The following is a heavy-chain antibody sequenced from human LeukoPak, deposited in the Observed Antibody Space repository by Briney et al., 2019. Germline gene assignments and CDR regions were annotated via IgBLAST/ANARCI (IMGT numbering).Heavy chain of an antibody. V-gene: IGHV3-21*01. D-gene: IGHD2-2*01. Sequence: GGSLRLSCAASGFTFSNYWMHWVRRAPGKGLEWVSSISSSSSYIYYADSVKGRFTISRDNAKNSLYLQMNSLRAEDTAVYYCARNLPAADYWGQGTLVTVSS. J-gene: IGHJ4*02. CDR2: ISSSSSYI. CDR1: GFTFSNYW. CDR3: ARNLPAADY.